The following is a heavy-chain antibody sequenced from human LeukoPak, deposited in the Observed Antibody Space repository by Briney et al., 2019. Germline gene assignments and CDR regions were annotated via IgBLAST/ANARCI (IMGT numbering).Heavy chain of an antibody. CDR2: IYYSGST. CDR3: ARSPQLGLWFGEFGGSYYMDV. D-gene: IGHD3-10*01. J-gene: IGHJ6*03. Sequence: PSETLSLTCTVSGGSISSSSYYWGWIRQPPGKGLEWIGSIYYSGSTYYNPSLKSRVTISVDTSKNQFSLKLSSVTAADTAVYYCARSPQLGLWFGEFGGSYYMDVWGKGTTVTISS. V-gene: IGHV4-39*01. CDR1: GGSISSSSYY.